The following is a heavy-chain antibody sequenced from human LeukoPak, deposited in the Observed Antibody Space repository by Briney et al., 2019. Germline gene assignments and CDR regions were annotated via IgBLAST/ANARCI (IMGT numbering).Heavy chain of an antibody. CDR1: GGTFISYA. J-gene: IGHJ6*03. V-gene: IGHV1-69*05. CDR2: IIPIFGTA. CDR3: ARHEGRWLQSAGYYYMDV. D-gene: IGHD5-24*01. Sequence: SVKVSCKASGGTFISYAISWVRQAPGQGLEWMGGIIPIFGTANYAQKFQGRVTITTDESTSTAYMELSSLRSEDTAVYYCARHEGRWLQSAGYYYMDVWGKGTTVTVSS.